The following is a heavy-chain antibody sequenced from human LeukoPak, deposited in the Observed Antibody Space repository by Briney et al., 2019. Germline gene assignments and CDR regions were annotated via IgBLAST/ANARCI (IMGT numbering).Heavy chain of an antibody. CDR1: GYTFTSYG. CDR3: ARYCSSTSCPGPFRYWFDP. D-gene: IGHD2-2*01. J-gene: IGHJ5*02. CDR2: ISAYNGNT. Sequence: ASVKVSCKASGYTFTSYGISWVRQAPGQGLEWVRWISAYNGNTNYAQKLQGRVTMTTDTSTSTAYMELRSLRSDDTAVYYCARYCSSTSCPGPFRYWFDPWGQGTPVTVSS. V-gene: IGHV1-18*01.